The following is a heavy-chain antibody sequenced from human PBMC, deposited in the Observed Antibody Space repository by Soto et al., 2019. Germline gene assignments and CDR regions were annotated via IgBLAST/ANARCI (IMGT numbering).Heavy chain of an antibody. CDR3: ARANYDSSGSYYYYGMDV. V-gene: IGHV1-69*13. Sequence: SVKVCFEASARTFISYAISWVRQAPGQGREWMGGIIPIFGTANYAQKFQGRVTITADESTSTAYMELSSLRSEDTAVYYCARANYDSSGSYYYYGMDVWGQGTKVTVSS. CDR2: IIPIFGTA. CDR1: ARTFISYA. J-gene: IGHJ6*02. D-gene: IGHD3-22*01.